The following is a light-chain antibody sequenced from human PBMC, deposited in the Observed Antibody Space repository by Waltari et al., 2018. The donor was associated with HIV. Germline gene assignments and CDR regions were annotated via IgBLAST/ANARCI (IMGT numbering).Light chain of an antibody. Sequence: SVLTQPPSASGTPGQRVTISCSGSTSNIGSNYVFWYQHLPGTAPKLLIHRNNQRPSGFPDRFSGSTSAPSASLAISGLRSEYEADYYCVAWDDSLGCVVFGGGTKVAVL. CDR3: VAWDDSLGCVV. J-gene: IGLJ2*01. CDR2: RNN. V-gene: IGLV1-47*01. CDR1: TSNIGSNY.